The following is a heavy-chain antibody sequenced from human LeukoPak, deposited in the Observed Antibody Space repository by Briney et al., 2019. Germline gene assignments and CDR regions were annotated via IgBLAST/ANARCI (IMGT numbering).Heavy chain of an antibody. V-gene: IGHV3-21*01. Sequence: PGGSLRLSCVASGFTFSSYWMNWVRQAPGKGPEWVSSISSSSAYIYYADSVKGRFTISRDNAKSSLFLQMNSLRDEDTAVYYCATSSIALAGTVDYWGQGTLVTVSS. CDR3: ATSSIALAGTVDY. J-gene: IGHJ4*02. D-gene: IGHD6-19*01. CDR1: GFTFSSYW. CDR2: ISSSSAYI.